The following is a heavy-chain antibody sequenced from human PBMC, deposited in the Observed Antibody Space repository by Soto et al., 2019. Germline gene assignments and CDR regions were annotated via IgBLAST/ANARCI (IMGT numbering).Heavy chain of an antibody. CDR2: ISAYNGNT. CDR1: GYTFTSYG. CDR3: ARDTGYYDYVWGSYRSNWFDP. V-gene: IGHV1-18*01. J-gene: IGHJ5*02. D-gene: IGHD3-16*02. Sequence: QVPLVQSGAEVKKPGASVKVSCKASGYTFTSYGISWGRQAPGQGLEWMGWISAYNGNTNYAQKLQGRVTMTTDTSASTAYMELRSLRSDDTAVYYCARDTGYYDYVWGSYRSNWFDPWGQGTLVTVSS.